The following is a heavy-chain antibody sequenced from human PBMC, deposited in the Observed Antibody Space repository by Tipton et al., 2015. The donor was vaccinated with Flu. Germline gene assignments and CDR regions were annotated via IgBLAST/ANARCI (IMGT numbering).Heavy chain of an antibody. CDR3: ATAGAGGYDFN. J-gene: IGHJ4*02. D-gene: IGHD5-12*01. CDR1: GGSIRGYY. CDR2: VYYTGST. V-gene: IGHV4-59*01. Sequence: TLSLTCTVSGGSIRGYYWNWIRQFPGKGLEWIGFVYYTGSTNYKSSLKSRVTISTDTSTNQVSLKMNSVIAADTAVYYCATAGAGGYDFNWGQGTLVTVSS.